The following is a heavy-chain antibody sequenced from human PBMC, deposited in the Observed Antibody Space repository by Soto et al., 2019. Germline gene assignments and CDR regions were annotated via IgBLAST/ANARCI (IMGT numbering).Heavy chain of an antibody. D-gene: IGHD2-2*01. CDR3: ARTSGIGYDFDY. Sequence: SETLSVTCAVSGGSISRSNWWSWVRQPPGKGLEWIGEIHHSGSTNYNPSLKSRVTISVDKSKNQFSLKLSSVTAADTAVYYCARTSGIGYDFDYWGQGTLVTVS. CDR2: IHHSGST. V-gene: IGHV4-4*02. CDR1: GGSISRSNW. J-gene: IGHJ4*02.